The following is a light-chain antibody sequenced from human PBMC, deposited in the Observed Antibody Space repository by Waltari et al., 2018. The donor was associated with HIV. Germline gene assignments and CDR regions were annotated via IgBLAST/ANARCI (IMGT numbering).Light chain of an antibody. Sequence: QSALTQPRSVSGSPGQSVTISCTGTSGDLGNYNFVSWYQHHPGTAPKLVIDDVSKRPSWVPDRFSGSKSANTASLTISGLRAEDEGDYYCCAYAGGWVFGGGTEVTVL. J-gene: IGLJ3*02. CDR2: DVS. CDR3: CAYAGGWV. V-gene: IGLV2-11*01. CDR1: SGDLGNYNF.